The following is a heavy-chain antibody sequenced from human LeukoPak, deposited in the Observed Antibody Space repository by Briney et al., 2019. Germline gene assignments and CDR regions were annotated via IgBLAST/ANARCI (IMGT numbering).Heavy chain of an antibody. CDR3: VTSTGQQFIPYDY. CDR2: IYGGDAA. Sequence: GGSLRLSCAASGINVSNNYMTWIRQAPGKGLERVSLIYGGDAAYYAESVRGRFMISRDNLKNTLFLQMNSLRVEDTAVYYCVTSTGQQFIPYDYWGQGTHVTVSS. D-gene: IGHD6-13*01. CDR1: GINVSNNY. V-gene: IGHV3-66*02. J-gene: IGHJ4*02.